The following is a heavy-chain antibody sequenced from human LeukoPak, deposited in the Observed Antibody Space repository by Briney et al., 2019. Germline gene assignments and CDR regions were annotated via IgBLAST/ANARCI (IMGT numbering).Heavy chain of an antibody. Sequence: SVKVSCKASGGTFSSYAISWVRQAPGQGLEWMGGIIPIFGTANYAQKFQGRVTITADESTSTAYMELSSLRSEDTAVYYCARDLVDHVVVAAPFGYWGQGTLVTVSS. CDR2: IIPIFGTA. D-gene: IGHD2-15*01. V-gene: IGHV1-69*13. CDR3: ARDLVDHVVVAAPFGY. J-gene: IGHJ4*02. CDR1: GGTFSSYA.